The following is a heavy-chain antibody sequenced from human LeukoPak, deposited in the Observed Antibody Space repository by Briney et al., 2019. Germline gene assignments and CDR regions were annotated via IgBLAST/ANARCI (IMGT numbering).Heavy chain of an antibody. CDR2: ISSSSSYI. J-gene: IGHJ4*02. D-gene: IGHD3-22*01. CDR3: ATTYYYDSSGYYLSDY. V-gene: IGHV3-21*01. CDR1: GFTFSSYS. Sequence: PGGSLRLSCAASGFTFSSYSMNWVRQAPGKGLEWVSSISSSSSYIYYADSVKGRFTISRDNAKNSLYLQMNSLRAEDTAVYYCATTYYYDSSGYYLSDYWGQGTLVTVSS.